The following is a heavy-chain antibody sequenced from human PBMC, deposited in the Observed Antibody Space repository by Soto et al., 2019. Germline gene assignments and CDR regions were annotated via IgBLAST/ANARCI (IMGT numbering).Heavy chain of an antibody. J-gene: IGHJ3*02. CDR1: GGSISSGGYY. CDR2: IYYSGST. D-gene: IGHD6-19*01. Sequence: QVHLQESGPGLVKPSQTLSLTCTVSGGSISSGGYYWSWIRQHPGKGLEWIGYIYYSGSTYYNPSLKSRVTISVDTSKNQFSLKLSSVTAADTAVYYCASPWYSSGWQHAFDIWGQGTMVTVSS. V-gene: IGHV4-31*03. CDR3: ASPWYSSGWQHAFDI.